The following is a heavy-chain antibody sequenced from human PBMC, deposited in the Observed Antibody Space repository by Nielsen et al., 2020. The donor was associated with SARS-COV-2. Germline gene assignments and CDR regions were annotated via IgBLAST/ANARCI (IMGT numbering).Heavy chain of an antibody. Sequence: GESLKISCAASGFTFSDYCMSWIRQAPGKGLEWVSYISSSGSTIYYADSVKGRFTISRDNAKNSLYLQMNSLRAEDTAVYYCARVLLGYYGMDVWGQGTTVTVSS. D-gene: IGHD2/OR15-2a*01. CDR1: GFTFSDYC. V-gene: IGHV3-11*01. CDR3: ARVLLGYYGMDV. CDR2: ISSSGSTI. J-gene: IGHJ6*02.